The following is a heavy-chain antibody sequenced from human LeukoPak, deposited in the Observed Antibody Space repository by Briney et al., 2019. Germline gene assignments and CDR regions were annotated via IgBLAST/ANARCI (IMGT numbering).Heavy chain of an antibody. D-gene: IGHD3-22*01. J-gene: IGHJ4*02. V-gene: IGHV3-21*01. Sequence: GGSLSLSCAASGFNFSSYSMTWVRQAPGKGLEWVSSISISSSFRYYADSVKGRFTISRDNAKSSLYLQMNSLRADDTAVYYCARESSGYFYWGQGTLVTVSS. CDR3: ARESSGYFY. CDR2: ISISSSFR. CDR1: GFNFSSYS.